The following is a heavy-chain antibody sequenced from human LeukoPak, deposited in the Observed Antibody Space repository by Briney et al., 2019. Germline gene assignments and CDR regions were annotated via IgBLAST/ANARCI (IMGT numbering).Heavy chain of an antibody. D-gene: IGHD3-22*01. V-gene: IGHV3-21*01. J-gene: IGHJ3*02. CDR3: ARDLSDYYDSSGFPNAFDI. CDR1: GFTFSSYA. CDR2: ISSSSSYI. Sequence: PGGSLRLSCAASGFTFSSYAMSWVRQAPGKGLEWVSSISSSSSYIYYADSVKGRFTISRDNAKNSLYLQMNSLRAEDTAVYYCARDLSDYYDSSGFPNAFDIWGQGTMVTVSS.